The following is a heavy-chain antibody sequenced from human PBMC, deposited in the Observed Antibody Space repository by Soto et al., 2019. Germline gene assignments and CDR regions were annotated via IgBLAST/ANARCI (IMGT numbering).Heavy chain of an antibody. Sequence: GGSLRLSCAASGFTFSNAWMSWVRQAPGKGLEWVGRIKSKTDGGSTYYADSVKGRFTISRDNSKNTLYLQMNSLRAEDTAVYYCASAAREYYYYGMDVWGQGTTVTVSS. CDR2: IKSKTDGGST. V-gene: IGHV3-15*01. CDR3: ASAAREYYYYGMDV. J-gene: IGHJ6*02. CDR1: GFTFSNAW.